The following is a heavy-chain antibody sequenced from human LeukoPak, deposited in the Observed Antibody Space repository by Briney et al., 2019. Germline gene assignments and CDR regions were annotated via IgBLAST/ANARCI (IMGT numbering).Heavy chain of an antibody. Sequence: ASVKVSCKASGHTFTSYYMHWVRQAPGQGLEWMGIINPSGGSTSYAQKFQGRLTMTRDTSTSTVYMELSSLRSEDTAVYYCAREPSTGSDLDYWGQGTLVTVSS. J-gene: IGHJ4*02. CDR1: GHTFTSYY. D-gene: IGHD3-10*01. CDR3: AREPSTGSDLDY. V-gene: IGHV1-46*01. CDR2: INPSGGST.